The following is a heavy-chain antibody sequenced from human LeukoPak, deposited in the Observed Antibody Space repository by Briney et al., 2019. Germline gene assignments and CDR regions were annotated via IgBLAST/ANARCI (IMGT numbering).Heavy chain of an antibody. J-gene: IGHJ6*02. CDR1: GFTFSSYW. V-gene: IGHV3-7*01. CDR2: IKQDGSEK. D-gene: IGHD2-2*01. CDR3: ARDRYCSSTSCYLNPYYYYGMGV. Sequence: GGSLRLSCAASGFTFSSYWMSWVRQAPGKGLEWVANIKQDGSEKYYVDSVKGRFTISRDNAKNSLYLQMNSLRAEDTAVYYCARDRYCSSTSCYLNPYYYYGMGVWGQGTTVTVSS.